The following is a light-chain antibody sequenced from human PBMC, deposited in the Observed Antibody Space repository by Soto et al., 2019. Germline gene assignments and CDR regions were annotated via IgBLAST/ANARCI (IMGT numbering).Light chain of an antibody. J-gene: IGKJ1*01. V-gene: IGKV1-5*01. CDR2: DAS. CDR1: QSLSSW. Sequence: IQVTQSPSSLSATVGDRVTITCRASQSLSSWLAWYQQKPGKAPKLLIYDASSLESGVPSRFSGSGSGTEFTLTISSLQPDDFATYYCQQYNSYSWTFGQGTKVDIK. CDR3: QQYNSYSWT.